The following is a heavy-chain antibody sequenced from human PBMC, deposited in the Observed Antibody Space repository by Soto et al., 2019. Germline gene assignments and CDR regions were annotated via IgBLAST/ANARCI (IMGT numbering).Heavy chain of an antibody. D-gene: IGHD6-19*01. Sequence: EVQRVESGGGLVQPGGSLRLSCAASGFTFSIYSMNWVRQAPGKGLEWFSYITSDTLTIKYTDSVKGRFTISRDNAKNSLYLQMNSLRDEDTAVYFCARSVEGHFDYWGQGTVVTVSS. CDR2: ITSDTLTI. J-gene: IGHJ4*02. V-gene: IGHV3-48*02. CDR1: GFTFSIYS. CDR3: ARSVEGHFDY.